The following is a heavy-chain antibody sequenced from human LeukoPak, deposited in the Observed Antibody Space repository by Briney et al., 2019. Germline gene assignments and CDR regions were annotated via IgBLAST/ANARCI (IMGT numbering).Heavy chain of an antibody. J-gene: IGHJ3*02. D-gene: IGHD3-10*01. CDR2: ISGNSDCI. CDR1: GFTFSGDA. Sequence: GGSLRLSCADSGFTFSGDAMSWVRQAPGKGLEWVSSISGNSDCIYYADSVKGRFTISRDNAKNTLYLQMNSLRAEDTAVYYCAKDLLWFGEFGDAFDIWGQGTMVTVSS. CDR3: AKDLLWFGEFGDAFDI. V-gene: IGHV3-21*04.